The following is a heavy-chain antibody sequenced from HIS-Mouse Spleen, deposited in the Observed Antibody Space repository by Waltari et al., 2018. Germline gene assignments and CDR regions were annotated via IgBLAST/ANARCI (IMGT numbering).Heavy chain of an antibody. V-gene: IGHV4-39*07. D-gene: IGHD6-13*01. Sequence: QLQLQESGPGLVKPSETLSLTGTVSGGSISSSIYFGGRIRQHPGKGLEWIGSIYYSGSTYYNPSLKSRVTISVDTSKNQFSLKLSSVTAADTAVYYCAREIPYSSSWYDWYFDLWGRGTLVTVSS. CDR1: GGSISSSIYF. CDR2: IYYSGST. CDR3: AREIPYSSSWYDWYFDL. J-gene: IGHJ2*01.